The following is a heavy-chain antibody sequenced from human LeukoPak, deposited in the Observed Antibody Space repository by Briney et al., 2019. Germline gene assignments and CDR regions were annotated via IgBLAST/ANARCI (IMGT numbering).Heavy chain of an antibody. V-gene: IGHV3-48*03. D-gene: IGHD3-10*01. CDR1: GFTFSSYE. Sequence: GGSLRLSCAASGFTFSSYERNGVSQPPGKGLEWVSYISSSGSTIYYADSEKGRFTISRDNAKNSLYLQMNSLRAEDTAVYYCARDKEDYYGSGSYFAAFDYWGQGTLVTVSS. CDR2: ISSSGSTI. CDR3: ARDKEDYYGSGSYFAAFDY. J-gene: IGHJ4*02.